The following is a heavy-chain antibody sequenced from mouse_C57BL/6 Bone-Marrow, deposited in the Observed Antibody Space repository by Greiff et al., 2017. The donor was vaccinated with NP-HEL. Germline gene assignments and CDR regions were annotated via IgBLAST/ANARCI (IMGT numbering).Heavy chain of an antibody. D-gene: IGHD1-3*01. J-gene: IGHJ4*01. CDR1: GYAFTNYL. V-gene: IGHV1-54*01. Sequence: LVESGAELVRPGTSVKVSCKASGYAFTNYLIEWVKQRPGQGLEWIGVINPGSGGTNYNEKFKGKATLTADKSSSTAYMQLSSLTSEDSAVYFCASSSYAMDYWGQGTSVTVSS. CDR3: ASSSYAMDY. CDR2: INPGSGGT.